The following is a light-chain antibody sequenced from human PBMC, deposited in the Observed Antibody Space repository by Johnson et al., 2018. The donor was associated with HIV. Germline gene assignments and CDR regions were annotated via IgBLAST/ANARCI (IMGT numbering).Light chain of an antibody. CDR3: GTWDSSLSAGGV. J-gene: IGLJ1*01. CDR1: SSNIGNNY. CDR2: ENN. Sequence: QSVLTQPPSVSAAPGQKVTISCSGSSSNIGNNYVSWFQHLPGTAPKLLIYENNKRPSGIPDRFSGSKSGTSATLGITGLQTGDEADYYCGTWDSSLSAGGVVGTGTKVTVL. V-gene: IGLV1-51*02.